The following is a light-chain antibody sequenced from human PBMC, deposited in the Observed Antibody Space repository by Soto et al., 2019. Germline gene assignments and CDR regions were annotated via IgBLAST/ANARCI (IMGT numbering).Light chain of an antibody. Sequence: EIVLTQSPGTLSLCPGERATLSCRASQSVSSSYLAWYQQKPGQAPRLLIYGASSRATGIPDRFSGSGSGTDFTLTISRLEPEDFAVYYCQQYGSSPLTFGGGTTGDIK. CDR1: QSVSSSY. CDR2: GAS. V-gene: IGKV3-20*01. CDR3: QQYGSSPLT. J-gene: IGKJ4*01.